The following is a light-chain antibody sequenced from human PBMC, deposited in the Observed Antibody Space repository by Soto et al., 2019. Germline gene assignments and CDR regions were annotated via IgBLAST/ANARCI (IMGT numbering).Light chain of an antibody. J-gene: IGLJ1*01. Sequence: QSVLTQPASVSGSPGQSITISCTGTSSDVGGYNYVSWYQQHPGKAPKFMIYDVSNRPSGVSNRFSGSKSGNTASLTISGLQAYDEADYYCCSYTTSNTRQIVFGTGTKVTVL. CDR2: DVS. CDR3: CSYTTSNTRQIV. V-gene: IGLV2-14*01. CDR1: SSDVGGYNY.